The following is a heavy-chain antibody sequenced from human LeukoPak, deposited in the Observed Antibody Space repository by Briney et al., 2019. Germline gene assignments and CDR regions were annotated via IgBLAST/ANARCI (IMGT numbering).Heavy chain of an antibody. CDR2: ISWNSGDI. J-gene: IGHJ4*02. V-gene: IGHV3-9*01. Sequence: GGSLRLSCAASGVTFEDSAMHWVRQAPGKGLEWVSGISWNSGDIGYADSVKGRFTISRDNAKNSLYLQMNSLRAEDTALYYCAKVSGYSYGFFDYWGQGTLVTVSS. CDR3: AKVSGYSYGFFDY. CDR1: GVTFEDSA. D-gene: IGHD5-18*01.